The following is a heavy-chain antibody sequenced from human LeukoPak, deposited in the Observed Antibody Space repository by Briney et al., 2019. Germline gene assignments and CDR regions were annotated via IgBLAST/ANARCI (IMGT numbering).Heavy chain of an antibody. CDR2: IIVGSGAT. D-gene: IGHD4-17*01. Sequence: ASVKVSCKTSGFTFSTSAVQWVRQARGQRLEWIGWIIVGSGATSYAQSLQGRFTITRDMSTNTAYMELSSLGSEDSAVYYCAAELYGVYTDCCTFHLWGQGTMVTVSS. CDR1: GFTFSTSA. CDR3: AAELYGVYTDCCTFHL. V-gene: IGHV1-58*01. J-gene: IGHJ3*01.